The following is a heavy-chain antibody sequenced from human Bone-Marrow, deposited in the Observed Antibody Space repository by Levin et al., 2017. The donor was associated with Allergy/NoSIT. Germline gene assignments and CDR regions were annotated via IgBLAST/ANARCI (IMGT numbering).Heavy chain of an antibody. CDR3: AKARYTSGWYGSGPLDY. Sequence: GGSLRLSCAASGFTFDEYAMHWVRQAPGKGLEWVSGVDWNSGTVDYSDSVKGRFTISRDNAKKTLYPHMNSLRAEDTALSYCAKARYTSGWYGSGPLDYWGQGTLVTVSS. J-gene: IGHJ4*02. V-gene: IGHV3-9*01. CDR1: GFTFDEYA. CDR2: VDWNSGTV. D-gene: IGHD6-19*01.